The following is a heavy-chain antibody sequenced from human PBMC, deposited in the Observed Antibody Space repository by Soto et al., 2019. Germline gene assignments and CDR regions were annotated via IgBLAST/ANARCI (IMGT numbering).Heavy chain of an antibody. CDR2: IWYDGSNK. CDR3: ARDKNNYDFWSGYSSYGMDV. V-gene: IGHV3-33*01. J-gene: IGHJ6*02. Sequence: PGGSLRLSCAASGFTFSSYGMHWVRQAPGKGLEWVAVIWYDGSNKYYADSVKGRFTISRDNSKNTLYLQMNSLRAEDTAVYYCARDKNNYDFWSGYSSYGMDVWGQGTTVTVSS. D-gene: IGHD3-3*01. CDR1: GFTFSSYG.